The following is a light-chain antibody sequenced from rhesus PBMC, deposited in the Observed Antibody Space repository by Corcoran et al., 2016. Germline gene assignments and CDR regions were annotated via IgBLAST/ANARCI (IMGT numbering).Light chain of an antibody. Sequence: DIRMTQSPSSLSASVGDRVIITCRASQGINDWLAWYQQKPGKAPNLLIYKTSNLETGVPSRFSGSGSGTNFTLPISSLQPEDIETYYCQQHDSSPWTFGQGTKVEI. CDR2: KTS. J-gene: IGKJ1*01. CDR3: QQHDSSPWT. V-gene: IGKV1-69*01. CDR1: QGINDW.